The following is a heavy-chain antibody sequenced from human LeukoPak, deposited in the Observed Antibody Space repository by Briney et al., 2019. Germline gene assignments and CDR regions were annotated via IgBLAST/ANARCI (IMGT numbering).Heavy chain of an antibody. V-gene: IGHV3-48*02. CDR1: GFTFSSYS. CDR3: AREQPGP. J-gene: IGHJ5*02. CDR2: ISSGSSTI. Sequence: GGSLRLPCAASGFTFSSYSMNWVRQAPGKGLEWVSYISSGSSTIYYVDSVKGRFTISRDDAKNSLYLQMNSLRDEDTAVYFCAREQPGPWGQGTLVTVSS. D-gene: IGHD6-13*01.